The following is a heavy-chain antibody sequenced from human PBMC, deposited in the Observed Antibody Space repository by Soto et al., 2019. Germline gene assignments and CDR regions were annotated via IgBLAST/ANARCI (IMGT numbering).Heavy chain of an antibody. V-gene: IGHV3-23*01. CDR3: ARGYAAAI. CDR1: GFTFSSYA. J-gene: IGHJ6*02. CDR2: ISGSGGST. D-gene: IGHD5-18*01. Sequence: PGGSLRLSCAASGFTFSSYAMSWVRQAPGKGLEWVSVISGSGGSTFYADSVKGRFTISRDNAKNTLYLQMDSLRAEDTAVYYCARGYAAAIWGQGTTVTVSS.